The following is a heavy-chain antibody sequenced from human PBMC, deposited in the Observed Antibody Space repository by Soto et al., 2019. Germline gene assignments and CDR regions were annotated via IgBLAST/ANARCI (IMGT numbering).Heavy chain of an antibody. CDR2: A. J-gene: IGHJ2*01. D-gene: IGHD6-19*01. Sequence: ANYAQKFRGRVTITADESTTTAYMELSSLRSDDTAVYYCAQTLGLAVAGPGRFDLWGRGTLVTVSS. CDR3: AQTLGLAVAGPGRFDL. V-gene: IGHV1-69*01.